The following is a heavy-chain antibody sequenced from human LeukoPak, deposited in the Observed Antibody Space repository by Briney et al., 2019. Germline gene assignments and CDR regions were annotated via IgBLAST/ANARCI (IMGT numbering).Heavy chain of an antibody. D-gene: IGHD3-22*01. V-gene: IGHV3-49*04. Sequence: GGSLRLSCTASGFTFGDYAMSWVRQAPGKGLEWVGFIRSKAYGGTTEYAASVKGRFTISRDDSKSIAYLQMNSLKTEDTAVYYCHYYDSSGYWEVFDYWGQGTLVTVSS. CDR1: GFTFGDYA. CDR3: HYYDSSGYWEVFDY. J-gene: IGHJ4*02. CDR2: IRSKAYGGTT.